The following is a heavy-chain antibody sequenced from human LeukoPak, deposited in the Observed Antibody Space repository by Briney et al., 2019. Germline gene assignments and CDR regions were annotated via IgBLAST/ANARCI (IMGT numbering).Heavy chain of an antibody. J-gene: IGHJ6*03. CDR1: GFTFSSYS. Sequence: GGSLRLSCAASGFTFSSYSMNWVRQAPGKGLEWVSSISSSSSYIYYADSVKGRFTISRDNAKNSLYLQMNSLRAEDTAVYYCASAGEPHYYYYYMDVWGKGTTVTVSS. V-gene: IGHV3-21*01. D-gene: IGHD3-16*01. CDR3: ASAGEPHYYYYYMDV. CDR2: ISSSSSYI.